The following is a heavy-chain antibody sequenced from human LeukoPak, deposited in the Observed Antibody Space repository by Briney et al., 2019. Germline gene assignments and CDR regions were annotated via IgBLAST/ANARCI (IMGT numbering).Heavy chain of an antibody. V-gene: IGHV4-61*01. Sequence: SETLSLTCTVSGGSISSSSYYWSWIRQPPGKGLEWIGYIYYSGSTNYNPSLKSRVTISVDTSKNQFSLKLSSVTAADTAVYYCARASHDYGDYSHFDYWGQGTLVTVSS. CDR3: ARASHDYGDYSHFDY. CDR2: IYYSGST. CDR1: GGSISSSSYY. J-gene: IGHJ4*02. D-gene: IGHD4-17*01.